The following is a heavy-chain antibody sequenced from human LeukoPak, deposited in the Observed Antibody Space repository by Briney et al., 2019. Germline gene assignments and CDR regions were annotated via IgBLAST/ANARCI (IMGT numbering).Heavy chain of an antibody. CDR1: GGSISSYY. V-gene: IGHV4-4*07. Sequence: SETLSLACTVSGGSISSYYWSWIRQPAGKGLEWIGRIYTSGSTNYNPSLKSRVTMSVDTSKNQFSLKLSSVTAADTAVYYCARDIDSSGYYSDYYYYMDVWGKGTTVTVSS. CDR2: IYTSGST. D-gene: IGHD3-22*01. CDR3: ARDIDSSGYYSDYYYYMDV. J-gene: IGHJ6*03.